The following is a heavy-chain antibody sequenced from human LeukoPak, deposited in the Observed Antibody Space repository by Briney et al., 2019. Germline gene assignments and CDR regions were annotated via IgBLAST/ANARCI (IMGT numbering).Heavy chain of an antibody. CDR2: INPGGDTT. V-gene: IGHV3-23*01. J-gene: IGHJ4*02. CDR1: GFTVSNFA. CDR3: AKVFDWGRPSYIGY. Sequence: SGGTLRLSCATSGFTVSNFAVTWVRQAPGKGLEWVSTINPGGDTTYYADFVKGRFAISRDSSKNTLYLQLNSLRAEDTAIYYCAKVFDWGRPSYIGYWGQGTVVTVSS. D-gene: IGHD3-9*01.